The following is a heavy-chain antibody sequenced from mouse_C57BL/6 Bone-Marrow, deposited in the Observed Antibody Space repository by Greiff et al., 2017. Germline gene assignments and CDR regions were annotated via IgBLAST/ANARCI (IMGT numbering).Heavy chain of an antibody. CDR2: ILPSIGRT. V-gene: IGHV15-2*01. J-gene: IGHJ1*03. D-gene: IGHD1-1*01. CDR1: DSEVFPIAY. Sequence: QVQLKESGSELRSPGSSVKLSCKDFDSEVFPIAYMSWVRQKPGHGFEWIGGILPSIGRTIYGEKFEDKATLDADTLSNTAYLELNSLTSEDSAIYYCARPGPYYGSRYWYFDVWGTGTTVTVSS. CDR3: ARPGPYYGSRYWYFDV.